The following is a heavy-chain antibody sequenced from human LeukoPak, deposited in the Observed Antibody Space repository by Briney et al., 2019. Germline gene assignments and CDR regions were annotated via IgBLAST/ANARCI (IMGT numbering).Heavy chain of an antibody. V-gene: IGHV5-51*01. CDR2: IYPGDSDI. Sequence: GESLKTSCKDSGYSFSSYWIAWVRQMPGKGLEYIGIIYPGDSDIRYSPSFQGQVTISADKSISTAYLQWSSLKASDTAMYYCARQEYCSGGSCYTWSDPWGQGTLVTVSS. D-gene: IGHD2-15*01. J-gene: IGHJ5*02. CDR3: ARQEYCSGGSCYTWSDP. CDR1: GYSFSSYW.